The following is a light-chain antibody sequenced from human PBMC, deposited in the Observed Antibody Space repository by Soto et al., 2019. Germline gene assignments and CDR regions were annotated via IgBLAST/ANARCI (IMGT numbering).Light chain of an antibody. J-gene: IGKJ1*01. CDR2: GAS. Sequence: EIVMTQSPATLSVSPGERVTLSCRASQSVSTNLAWYQQKPGQAPRLLIYGASTRATGIPARFSGSGSGTEFTLTISSLQSEDFAVYYCQKYTDWPWTFGQGTKVEIK. CDR3: QKYTDWPWT. V-gene: IGKV3-15*01. CDR1: QSVSTN.